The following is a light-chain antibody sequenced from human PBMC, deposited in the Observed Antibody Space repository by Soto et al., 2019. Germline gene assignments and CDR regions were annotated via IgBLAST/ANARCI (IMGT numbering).Light chain of an antibody. J-gene: IGKJ1*01. CDR2: DAS. V-gene: IGKV3D-15*01. CDR3: QQYNNWPRT. Sequence: EIVMTQSPATLSVSPGERATLSCRASQSISSDLAWYQQKPGQAPRLLIYDASSRATGIPDRFIGSGSGTDFTLTISRLEPEDFAVYYCQQYNNWPRTFGQGTKVDIK. CDR1: QSISSD.